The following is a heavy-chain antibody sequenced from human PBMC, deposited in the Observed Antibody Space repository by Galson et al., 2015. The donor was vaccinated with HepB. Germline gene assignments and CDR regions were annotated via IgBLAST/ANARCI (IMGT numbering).Heavy chain of an antibody. CDR1: GFTFSSYA. V-gene: IGHV3-30*04. CDR2: ISYDGSNK. CDR3: AREYYYGSVDEPYYGMDV. Sequence: SLRLSCAASGFTFSSYAMHWVRQAPGKGLEWVAVISYDGSNKYYADSVKGRFTISRDNSKNTLYLQMNSLRAEDTAVYYCAREYYYGSVDEPYYGMDVWGQGTTVTVSS. J-gene: IGHJ6*02. D-gene: IGHD3-10*01.